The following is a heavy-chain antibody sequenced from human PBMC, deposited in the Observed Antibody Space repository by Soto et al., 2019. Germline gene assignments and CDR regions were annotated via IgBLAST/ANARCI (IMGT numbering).Heavy chain of an antibody. Sequence: QITFQESGPSVVKPTPTLTLTCSFSGFSFNDSGVAVGWVRQTPSNALECLGLIYWRGTQRYGPSLDIGVTITKDSSKNQVVLTVSNLAPVDTGTYFCIHRGEGRRHFDYWGEAALVTVSS. D-gene: IGHD2-15*01. CDR3: IHRGEGRRHFDY. CDR1: GFSFNDSGVA. J-gene: IGHJ4*02. V-gene: IGHV2-5*05. CDR2: IYWRGTQ.